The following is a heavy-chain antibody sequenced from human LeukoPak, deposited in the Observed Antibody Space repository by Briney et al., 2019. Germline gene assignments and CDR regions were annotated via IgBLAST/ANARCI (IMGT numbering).Heavy chain of an antibody. CDR3: ARAYYYDSSGYSNYDAFDI. J-gene: IGHJ3*02. CDR1: GGSISSYY. CDR2: IYYSGST. V-gene: IGHV4-59*12. D-gene: IGHD3-22*01. Sequence: SETLSLTCTVSGGSISSYYWSWIRQPPGKGLEWIGYIYYSGSTYYNPSLKSRVTISVDTSKNQFSLKLSSVTAADTAVYYCARAYYYDSSGYSNYDAFDIWGQGTMVTVSS.